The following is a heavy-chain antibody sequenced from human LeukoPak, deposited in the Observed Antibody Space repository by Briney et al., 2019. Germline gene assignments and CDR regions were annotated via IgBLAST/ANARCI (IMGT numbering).Heavy chain of an antibody. CDR3: AKDGEVVYDFWSGYQNSRPLTDY. D-gene: IGHD3-3*01. V-gene: IGHV3-30*02. Sequence: GGSLRLSCAASGFTFSSYGMHWVRQAPGKGLEWVAFIRYDGSNKYYADSVKGRFTISRDNSKNTLYLQMNSLRAEDTAVYYCAKDGEVVYDFWSGYQNSRPLTDYWGQGTLATVSS. J-gene: IGHJ4*02. CDR1: GFTFSSYG. CDR2: IRYDGSNK.